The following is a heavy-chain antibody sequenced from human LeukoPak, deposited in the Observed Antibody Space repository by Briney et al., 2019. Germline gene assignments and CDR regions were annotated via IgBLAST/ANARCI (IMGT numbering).Heavy chain of an antibody. CDR1: GFPFNTYA. J-gene: IGHJ3*01. CDR2: ISSNGDNT. D-gene: IGHD2-15*01. Sequence: PGGSLRLSCSAPGFPFNTYAIHWVRQAPGKGLEYVAGISSNGDNTDFADSAKGRFTISRDNSKSTLFLQMNSLRAEDTAVYFCTRDSALLGVAFDLWGQGTVVTVSS. V-gene: IGHV3-64D*06. CDR3: TRDSALLGVAFDL.